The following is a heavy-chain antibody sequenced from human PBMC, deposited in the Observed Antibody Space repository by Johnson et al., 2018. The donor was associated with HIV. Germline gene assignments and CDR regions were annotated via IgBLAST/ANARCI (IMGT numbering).Heavy chain of an antibody. CDR3: AARIAVADDDAFDI. Sequence: EVQLVESGGGLVQPGGSLRLSCASGFTVSSNYMSWVRQAPGTGLKWVAIIQSGGGTYHADSVQGRFTISRDNSKNTLYLQMTSRRAEATAVYYCAARIAVADDDAFDIWGQGTMVTVSS. CDR1: GFTVSSNY. J-gene: IGHJ3*02. V-gene: IGHV3-66*01. D-gene: IGHD6-19*01. CDR2: IQSGGGT.